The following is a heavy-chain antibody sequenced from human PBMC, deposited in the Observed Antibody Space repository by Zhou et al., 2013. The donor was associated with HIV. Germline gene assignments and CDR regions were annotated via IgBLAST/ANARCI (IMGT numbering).Heavy chain of an antibody. CDR2: IIPIFGTA. CDR3: GSHSSSSPLDDAFVY. D-gene: IGHD6-6*01. V-gene: IGHV1-69*05. Sequence: QVQLVQSGAEVKKPGSSVKVSCKASGGTFSSYAISWVRQAPGQGLEWMGGIIPIFGTANYAQKFQGRVTITTDESTSTAYMELSSLRSEDTAVYYCGSHSSSSPLDDAFVYLGRRDEWSPSLQ. CDR1: GGTFSSYA. J-gene: IGHJ3*02.